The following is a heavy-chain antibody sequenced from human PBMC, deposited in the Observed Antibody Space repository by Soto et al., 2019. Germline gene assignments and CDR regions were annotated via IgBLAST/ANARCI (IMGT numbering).Heavy chain of an antibody. CDR1: GFTFSNAW. V-gene: IGHV3-15*01. D-gene: IGHD3-16*01. CDR3: TTANSLWASDDY. Sequence: GGSLRLSCAASGFTFSNAWMSWVRQAPGKGLEWVGRIKSKTDGGTTDYAAPVKGRFTISRDDSKNTLYLQMNSLKTEDTAVYYCTTANSLWASDDYWGQGTLVTVSS. J-gene: IGHJ4*02. CDR2: IKSKTDGGTT.